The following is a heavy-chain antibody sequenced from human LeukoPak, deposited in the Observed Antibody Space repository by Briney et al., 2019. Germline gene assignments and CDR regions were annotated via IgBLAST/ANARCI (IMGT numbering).Heavy chain of an antibody. Sequence: SVKVSCKASGGTFSSYAISWVRQAPGQGLKWMGGIIPIFGTANYAQKFQGRVTITADESTSTAYMELSSLRSEDTAVYYCARDGPLLSDFDYWGQGTLVTVSS. V-gene: IGHV1-69*13. CDR2: IIPIFGTA. CDR3: ARDGPLLSDFDY. J-gene: IGHJ4*02. CDR1: GGTFSSYA. D-gene: IGHD2-21*02.